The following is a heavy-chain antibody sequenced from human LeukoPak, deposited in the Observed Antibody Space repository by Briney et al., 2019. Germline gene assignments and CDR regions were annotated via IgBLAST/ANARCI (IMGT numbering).Heavy chain of an antibody. CDR1: GFSFSSYG. J-gene: IGHJ4*02. D-gene: IGHD5-18*01. Sequence: GRSLRLSCAASGFSFSSYGMHWVRQAPGKGLEWVAVIWYDGTNKYYADSVKGRFTISRDNSKNTLYLQMNSLRAEDTAVYYCARDPRGFSYSKYYFDYWGQGTLVTVSS. CDR3: ARDPRGFSYSKYYFDY. V-gene: IGHV3-33*01. CDR2: IWYDGTNK.